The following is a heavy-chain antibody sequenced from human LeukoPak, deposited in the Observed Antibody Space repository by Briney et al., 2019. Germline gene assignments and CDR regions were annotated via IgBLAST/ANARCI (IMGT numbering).Heavy chain of an antibody. V-gene: IGHV3-21*04. J-gene: IGHJ1*01. CDR3: AKDVGSGRYGYFQY. Sequence: GGSLRLSCAASGFTFSSYSMNWVRQAPGKGLEWVSSISSSSSYIYYADSVKGRFTISRDNAKNSLYLQMNSLRAEDTALYYCAKDVGSGRYGYFQYWGQGTLVTVSS. D-gene: IGHD6-19*01. CDR2: ISSSSSYI. CDR1: GFTFSSYS.